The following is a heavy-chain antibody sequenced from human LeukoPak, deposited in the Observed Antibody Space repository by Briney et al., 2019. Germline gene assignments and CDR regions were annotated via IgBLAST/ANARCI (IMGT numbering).Heavy chain of an antibody. CDR1: GYTFTGYY. V-gene: IGHV1-2*02. CDR2: INPNSGGT. D-gene: IGHD5-18*01. CDR3: ARGSSWIQLWLRSFDY. Sequence: EASVKVSCKASGYTFTGYYMHWVRQAPGQGLEWMGWINPNSGGTNYAQKFQGRVTMTRDTSISTAYMELSRLRSDDTAVYYCARGSSWIQLWLRSFDYWGQGTLVTVSS. J-gene: IGHJ4*02.